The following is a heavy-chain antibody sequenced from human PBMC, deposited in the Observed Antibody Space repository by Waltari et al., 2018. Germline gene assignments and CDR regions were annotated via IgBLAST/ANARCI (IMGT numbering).Heavy chain of an antibody. CDR3: ARDRGRGLYLDS. Sequence: QLQLQESGPGLVKPSGTLSLTCAVSGDSMSNTNCWSWVRQPPGKGPEWIGKVHHSGRPNYSPSFASRVTMTVDTYNNLFSLTLTSATAADTAVYYCARDRGRGLYLDSWGPGTLVTVSP. V-gene: IGHV4-4*02. CDR1: GDSMSNTNC. CDR2: VHHSGRP. J-gene: IGHJ4*02. D-gene: IGHD2-15*01.